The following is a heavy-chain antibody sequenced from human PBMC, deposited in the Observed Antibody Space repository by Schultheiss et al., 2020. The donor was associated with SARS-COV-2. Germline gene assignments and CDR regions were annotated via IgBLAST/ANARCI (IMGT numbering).Heavy chain of an antibody. J-gene: IGHJ4*02. CDR3: ARTNDYSDYLTFDY. CDR1: GFTFSSYA. D-gene: IGHD4-11*01. CDR2: IWYDGSNK. Sequence: GGSLRLSCAASGFTFSSYAMSWVRQAPGKGLEWVAVIWYDGSNKYYADSVKGRFTISRDNSKNSLYLQMSSLRAEDTAVYYCARTNDYSDYLTFDYWGQGSLVTVSS. V-gene: IGHV3-33*08.